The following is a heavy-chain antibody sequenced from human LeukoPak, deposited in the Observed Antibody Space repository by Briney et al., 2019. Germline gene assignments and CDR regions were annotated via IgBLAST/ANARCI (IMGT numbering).Heavy chain of an antibody. CDR2: ISGSGGST. CDR3: AKIYSSGWYYYYGMDV. J-gene: IGHJ6*02. D-gene: IGHD6-19*01. V-gene: IGHV3-23*01. Sequence: GGSLRLSCAASGFTFSSYVMSWVRQAPGKGLEWVSGISGSGGSTYYADSVKGRFTISRDNSKNTLYLQMNSLRAEDTAVYYCAKIYSSGWYYYYGMDVWGQGTTVTVSS. CDR1: GFTFSSYV.